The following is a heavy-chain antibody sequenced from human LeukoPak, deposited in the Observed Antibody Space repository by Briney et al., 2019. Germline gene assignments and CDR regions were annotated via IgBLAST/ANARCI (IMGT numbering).Heavy chain of an antibody. D-gene: IGHD3-9*01. CDR3: ARGWGILTGYYRY. J-gene: IGHJ4*02. Sequence: SETLSLTCAVYDGSFSGYFWSWIRQPPGKVLEWIGEINHSGYTNYNPSLKSRVTISVDTSKNQFSLKLSSVTAVDTAVYYCARGWGILTGYYRYWGQGTLVTVSS. CDR1: DGSFSGYF. V-gene: IGHV4-34*01. CDR2: INHSGYT.